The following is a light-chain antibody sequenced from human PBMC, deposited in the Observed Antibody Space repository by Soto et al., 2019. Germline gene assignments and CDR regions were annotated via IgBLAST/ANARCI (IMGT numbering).Light chain of an antibody. Sequence: DIQMTHSPSAMSASVGDRVIITGRSSQPISNYLAWFQQKPGQAPKRLIYAASTLQSGVPSRFSGSGSGTEFSLTIDTLEPEDFATYFCLQHKSYQWTFGQGTKVDNK. V-gene: IGKV1-17*03. J-gene: IGKJ1*01. CDR3: LQHKSYQWT. CDR1: QPISNY. CDR2: AAS.